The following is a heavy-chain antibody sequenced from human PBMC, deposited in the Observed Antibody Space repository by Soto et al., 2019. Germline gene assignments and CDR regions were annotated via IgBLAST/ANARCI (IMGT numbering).Heavy chain of an antibody. CDR3: ARSAQWDGFDP. CDR1: AGSISTINYY. V-gene: IGHV4-31*01. CDR2: ISYSGST. D-gene: IGHD2-8*01. J-gene: IGHJ3*01. Sequence: QVQLQESGPGLVRPSQTLSLTCTVSAGSISTINYYWSWIRQHPEKGLEWIGYISYSGSTLYHSCLKSLVTISLDTSKKQFSLTLTSVTAADTAVYYCARSAQWDGFDPWGQGTMVTVSS.